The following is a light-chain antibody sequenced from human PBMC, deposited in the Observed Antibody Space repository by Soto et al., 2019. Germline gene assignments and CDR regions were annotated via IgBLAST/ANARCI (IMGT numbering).Light chain of an antibody. CDR3: STWDVSLNGWV. CDR1: SSNIASRS. Sequence: QSVLTQPPSASATPGQWVTISCSGSSSNIASRSVYWYQQLPGTAPKLLMYSTDLRPSGVPDRFSGSKSGTTASLAISGVQSEDEADYYCSTWDVSLNGWVFGGGTKLTVL. V-gene: IGLV1-44*01. J-gene: IGLJ3*02. CDR2: STD.